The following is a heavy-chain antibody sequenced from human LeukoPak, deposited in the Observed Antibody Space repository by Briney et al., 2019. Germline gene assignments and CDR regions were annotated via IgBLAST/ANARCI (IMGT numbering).Heavy chain of an antibody. D-gene: IGHD2-15*01. CDR3: ARLDCSGGSCYWSENYYMDV. J-gene: IGHJ6*03. CDR1: GFSFSDYY. Sequence: GGSLRLSCAASGFSFSDYYMSWIRQAPGKGLEWISYISGSGGVKWHADSVKGRFTISRDHVNSSLYLQMNSLRAEDTAVYYCARLDCSGGSCYWSENYYMDVWGKGTTVTVSS. CDR2: ISGSGGVK. V-gene: IGHV3-11*04.